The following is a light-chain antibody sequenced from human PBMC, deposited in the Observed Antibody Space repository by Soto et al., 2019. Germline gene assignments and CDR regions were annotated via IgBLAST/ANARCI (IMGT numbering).Light chain of an antibody. CDR1: QSVSSNY. V-gene: IGKV3-20*01. CDR2: GAS. CDR3: QQYEAVVT. Sequence: EFVLTQSPGTLSLSPGERATLSCRASQSVSSNYLAWYQQKPGQAPRLLIYGASTRATGIPARFSGSGSGTDFTLTISRLEPEDVAVYYCQQYEAVVTFGQGTKVDIK. J-gene: IGKJ1*01.